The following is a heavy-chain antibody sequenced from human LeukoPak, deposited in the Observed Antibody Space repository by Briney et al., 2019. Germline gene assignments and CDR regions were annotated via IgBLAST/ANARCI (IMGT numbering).Heavy chain of an antibody. J-gene: IGHJ5*02. CDR1: GGSISSGGYS. Sequence: SETLSLTCAVSGGSISSGGYSWSWIRQPPGKGLEWIGYIYHSGSTYYNPSLKSRVTISVDRSKNQFSLKLSSVTAADTAAYYCALGWPWGWFDPWGQGTLVTVSS. D-gene: IGHD2-21*01. CDR2: IYHSGST. V-gene: IGHV4-30-2*01. CDR3: ALGWPWGWFDP.